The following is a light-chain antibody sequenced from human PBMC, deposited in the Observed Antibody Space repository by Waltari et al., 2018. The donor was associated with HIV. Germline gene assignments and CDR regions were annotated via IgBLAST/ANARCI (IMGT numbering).Light chain of an antibody. J-gene: IGLJ3*02. CDR1: TGRVSRKTY. V-gene: IGLV7-46*01. CDR2: DTE. CDR3: LLSFSGVRV. Sequence: QAVVTQEPSLSVSPGGTVTVTCAPFTGRVSRKTYVQWIQLKPGQAPRTLIYDTEKRHPWTAGRFSGSLVGGRAALTLSGALTDDEADYYCLLSFSGVRVFGGGTKLTV.